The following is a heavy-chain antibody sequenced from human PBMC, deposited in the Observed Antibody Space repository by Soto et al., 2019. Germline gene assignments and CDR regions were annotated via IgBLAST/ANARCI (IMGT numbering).Heavy chain of an antibody. CDR1: GYTFSNFW. CDR3: ARSPRSSPYFDY. J-gene: IGHJ4*02. D-gene: IGHD6-13*01. Sequence: GESLKISCQCSGYTFSNFWIAWVRQLPGKGLEYMGIIYPGDSETRYSPSFHGKVTISADRSIGAAYLQWSSLEASDSAFYFCARSPRSSPYFDYWGQGALVTVSS. CDR2: IYPGDSET. V-gene: IGHV5-51*01.